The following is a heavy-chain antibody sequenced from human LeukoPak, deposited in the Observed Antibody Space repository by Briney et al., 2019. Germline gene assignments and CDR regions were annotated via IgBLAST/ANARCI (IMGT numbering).Heavy chain of an antibody. Sequence: SQTLSLTCTVSGGSISSGAYYWSWIRQHPGKGLEWIGYIYYSGSTYYNPSLKSRVTISVDTSKNQFSLKLSSVTAADTAVYYCARDGHQYCSSTSCYFYYMDVWGKGTTVTVSS. CDR1: GGSISSGAYY. V-gene: IGHV4-31*03. D-gene: IGHD2-2*01. J-gene: IGHJ6*03. CDR2: IYYSGST. CDR3: ARDGHQYCSSTSCYFYYMDV.